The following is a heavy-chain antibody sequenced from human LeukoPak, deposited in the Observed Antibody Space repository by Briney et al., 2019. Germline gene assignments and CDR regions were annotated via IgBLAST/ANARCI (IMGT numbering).Heavy chain of an antibody. CDR1: GGTFSSYA. J-gene: IGHJ4*02. V-gene: IGHV1-69*01. CDR3: ASFASRGSYFDY. Sequence: SVKVSCKASGGTFSSYAISWVRQAPGQGLEWMGGITLIFGTANYAQKFQGRVTITADESTSTAYMELSSLRSEDTAVYYCASFASRGSYFDYWGQGTLVTVSS. CDR2: ITLIFGTA. D-gene: IGHD3-16*01.